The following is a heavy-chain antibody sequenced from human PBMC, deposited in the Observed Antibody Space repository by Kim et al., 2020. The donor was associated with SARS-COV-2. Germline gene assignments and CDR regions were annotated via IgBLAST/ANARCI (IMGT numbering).Heavy chain of an antibody. V-gene: IGHV1-46*01. CDR2: INPSGGST. D-gene: IGHD3-10*01. J-gene: IGHJ6*02. CDR1: GYTFTSYY. Sequence: ASVKVSCKASGYTFTSYYMHWVRQAPGQGLEWMGIINPSGGSTSYAQKFQGRVTMTRDTSTSTAYMELSSLRSEDTAVYYCARDVWFGESYYYGMDVWGQGTTVTVSS. CDR3: ARDVWFGESYYYGMDV.